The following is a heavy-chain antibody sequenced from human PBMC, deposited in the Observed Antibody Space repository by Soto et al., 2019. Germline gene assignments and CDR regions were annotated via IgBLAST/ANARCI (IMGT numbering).Heavy chain of an antibody. CDR3: AKDREYSYGYADY. CDR2: IPYDRGNS. V-gene: IGHV3-30*18. D-gene: IGHD5-18*01. Sequence: QVHLVESGGGVVQPGRSLRLSCAASGFTFSSYGMYWVRQAPGRGLEWVAFIPYDRGNSYYADSVKGRFTISRDNSKNTLYLQMNSLTAEDTAVYYCAKDREYSYGYADYWGQGVLVTVSS. CDR1: GFTFSSYG. J-gene: IGHJ4*02.